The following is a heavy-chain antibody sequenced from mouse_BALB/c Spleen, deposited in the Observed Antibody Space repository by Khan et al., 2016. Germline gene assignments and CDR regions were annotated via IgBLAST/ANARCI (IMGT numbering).Heavy chain of an antibody. CDR1: EFTFSDYY. Sequence: EVELVESGGGLVRPGGSLKLSCAASEFTFSDYYMYWVRQTPEKRLEWVATISDGSTYIYYPDSVKGRFTISRDNAKNNLYLQMSSLKSEDTALYYCARDTMTQGYSMDYWGQGTSVTVSS. V-gene: IGHV5-4*02. J-gene: IGHJ4*01. CDR3: ARDTMTQGYSMDY. CDR2: ISDGSTYI. D-gene: IGHD2-4*01.